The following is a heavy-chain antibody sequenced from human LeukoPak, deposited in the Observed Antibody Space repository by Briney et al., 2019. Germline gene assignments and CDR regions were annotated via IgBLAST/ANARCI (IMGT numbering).Heavy chain of an antibody. Sequence: ASVKVSCKASGYTFSSYGSSWVRQAPGQGLEWMGWINAYNGNTNYAQNLQGRVTMTTDTSTSTAYMELRSLRSDDTAVYYCARRQGTTLNFDYWGQGTQVTVSS. CDR3: ARRQGTTLNFDY. V-gene: IGHV1-18*01. CDR1: GYTFSSYG. J-gene: IGHJ4*02. CDR2: INAYNGNT. D-gene: IGHD1-1*01.